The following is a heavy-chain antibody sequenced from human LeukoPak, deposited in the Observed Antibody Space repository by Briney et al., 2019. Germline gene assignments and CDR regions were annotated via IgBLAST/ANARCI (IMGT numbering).Heavy chain of an antibody. CDR1: GFTFSSYA. D-gene: IGHD3-10*01. V-gene: IGHV3-23*01. CDR3: AKGKYYGSGSYPSFDY. CDR2: ISGSGGST. Sequence: SGGSLRLSCAASGFTFSSYAMSWVRQAPGKGLEWVSAISGSGGSTYYADSVKGRFTISRDNSKNTLYLQMNSLRAEGTAVYYCAKGKYYGSGSYPSFDYWGQGTLVTVSS. J-gene: IGHJ4*02.